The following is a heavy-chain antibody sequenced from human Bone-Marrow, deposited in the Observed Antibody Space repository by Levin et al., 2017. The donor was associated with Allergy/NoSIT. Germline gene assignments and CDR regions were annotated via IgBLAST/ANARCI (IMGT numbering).Heavy chain of an antibody. CDR1: GVSITNNDYY. V-gene: IGHV4-39*06. J-gene: IGHJ5*02. CDR3: AIGHRQQHLDGYRFDP. CDR2: VYYSGST. D-gene: IGHD2-21*02. Sequence: GSLRLSCSVSGVSITNNDYYWTWIRQPPGKGLEWIGIVYYSGSTYFNPSLKNRVTMSKDTAQNRFTLNLRSATAADTGVYYCAIGHRQQHLDGYRFDPWVRGTLATVSS.